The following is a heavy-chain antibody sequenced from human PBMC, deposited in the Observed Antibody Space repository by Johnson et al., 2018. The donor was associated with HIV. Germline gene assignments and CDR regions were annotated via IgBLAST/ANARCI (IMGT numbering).Heavy chain of an antibody. V-gene: IGHV3-20*04. CDR3: VREGGGGYNYGESPFDI. CDR2: INWHGGST. CDR1: GFTFEDHD. Sequence: VQLVESGGGVVRPGGSLKLSCAASGFTFEDHDMSWVRQIPGKGLEWVSGINWHGGSTGYVDSVKGRFSISRDNAKKSLFLQMNSLTTEDTSVYYCVREGGGGYNYGESPFDIWGQGTLVTVSS. D-gene: IGHD5-18*01. J-gene: IGHJ3*02.